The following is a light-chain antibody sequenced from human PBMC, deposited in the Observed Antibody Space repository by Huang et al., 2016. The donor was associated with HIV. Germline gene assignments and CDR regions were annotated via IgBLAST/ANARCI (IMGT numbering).Light chain of an antibody. J-gene: IGKJ2*01. CDR2: KSS. CDR1: QSVTIW. V-gene: IGKV1-5*03. Sequence: DIQLTQSLSTLSASVGDRVTITCPASQSVTIWLAWYQQKPGKAPKLLHYKSSTLESEVPSRFIGSGSGTEFTLPIGSLQPDDFATDYCQQYSRCATFGKGTKLEIK. CDR3: QQYSRCAT.